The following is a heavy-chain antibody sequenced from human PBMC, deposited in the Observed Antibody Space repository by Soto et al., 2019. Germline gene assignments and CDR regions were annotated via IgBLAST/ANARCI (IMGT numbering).Heavy chain of an antibody. D-gene: IGHD6-19*01. CDR3: ASLIAVAY. J-gene: IGHJ4*02. CDR1: GFTFSSYA. CDR2: ISYDGSNK. V-gene: IGHV3-30-3*01. Sequence: GGSLRLSCAASGFTFSSYAMHWVRQAPGKGLEWVAVISYDGSNKYYADSVKGRFTISRDNSKNTLYLQMNSLRAEDTAVYYCASLIAVAYWGQGTLVTVSS.